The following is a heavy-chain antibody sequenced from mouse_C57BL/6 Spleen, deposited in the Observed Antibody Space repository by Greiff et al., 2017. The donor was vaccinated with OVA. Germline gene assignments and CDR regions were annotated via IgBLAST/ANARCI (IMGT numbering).Heavy chain of an antibody. CDR1: GFTFSSYA. CDR3: ARDKDGNYDY. D-gene: IGHD2-1*01. CDR2: ISDGGSYT. V-gene: IGHV5-4*01. Sequence: EVNLVESGGGLVKPGGSLKLSCAASGFTFSSYAMSWVRQTPEKRLEWVATISDGGSYTYYPDNVKGRFTISRDNAKNNLYLQMSHLKSEDTAMYYCARDKDGNYDYWGQGTTLTVSS. J-gene: IGHJ2*01.